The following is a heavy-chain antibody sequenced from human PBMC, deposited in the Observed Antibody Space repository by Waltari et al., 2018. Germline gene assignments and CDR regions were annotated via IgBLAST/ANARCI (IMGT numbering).Heavy chain of an antibody. D-gene: IGHD5-18*01. V-gene: IGHV3-23*01. Sequence: EVQLLESGGGLVQPGGSLRLSCAASGFTFSSYAMSWVRQAPGKGLEWVSAISGSGGSTYYADSVKGRFTISRDNSKNTLYLQMNSLRAEDTAVYYCANSPGRGLRRDPYWYFDLWGRGTLVTVSS. CDR3: ANSPGRGLRRDPYWYFDL. CDR1: GFTFSSYA. CDR2: ISGSGGST. J-gene: IGHJ2*01.